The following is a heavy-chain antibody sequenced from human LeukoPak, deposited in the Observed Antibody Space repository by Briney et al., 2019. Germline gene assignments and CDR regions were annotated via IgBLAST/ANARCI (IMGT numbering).Heavy chain of an antibody. Sequence: PGRSLRLSCAASGFTFSSYGMHWVRQAPGKGLEWVAVIWYDGSNKYYADSVKGRFTISRDNSKNTLYLQMNSLRAEDTAVYYCARGGYYNILTGYFDYWGQGTLVTVSS. J-gene: IGHJ4*02. V-gene: IGHV3-33*01. CDR2: IWYDGSNK. CDR3: ARGGYYNILTGYFDY. D-gene: IGHD3-9*01. CDR1: GFTFSSYG.